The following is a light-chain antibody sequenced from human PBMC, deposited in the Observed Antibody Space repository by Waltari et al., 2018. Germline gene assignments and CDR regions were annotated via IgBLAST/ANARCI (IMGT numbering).Light chain of an antibody. CDR2: KAS. CDR3: QQYNSYPWT. J-gene: IGKJ1*01. CDR1: QSIRSW. V-gene: IGKV1-5*03. Sequence: TCRARQSIRSWLGWFQQKPGNAPKGLMYKASKLENGVPSRFSGSASGTDVSLTISRLQPDDFATYYCQQYNSYPWTFGQGTKVEVK.